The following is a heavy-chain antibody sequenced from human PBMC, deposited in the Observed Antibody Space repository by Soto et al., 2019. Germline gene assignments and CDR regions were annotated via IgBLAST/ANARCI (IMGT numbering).Heavy chain of an antibody. Sequence: QVQLVQSGAEVKKPGASVKVSCKASGYTFTSYYMHWVRQAPGQGLEWMGIISPSGGSTSYAQKFQGRVTMTRDTSTSTVYMELSSLRSEDTAVYYCARVPRFGGSGSYYLGADAFDIWGQGTMVTVSS. J-gene: IGHJ3*02. CDR1: GYTFTSYY. D-gene: IGHD3-10*01. CDR2: ISPSGGST. V-gene: IGHV1-46*03. CDR3: ARVPRFGGSGSYYLGADAFDI.